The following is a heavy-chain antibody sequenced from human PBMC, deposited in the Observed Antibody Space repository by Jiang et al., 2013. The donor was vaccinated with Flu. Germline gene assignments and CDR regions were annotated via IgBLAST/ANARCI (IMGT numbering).Heavy chain of an antibody. CDR3: ARDSSGSYDDWFGP. V-gene: IGHV4-59*12. J-gene: IGHJ5*02. CDR1: GGSISSYY. Sequence: KPSETLSLTCTVSGGSISSYYWSWIRQPQEGTGVDWVYLLQWEHQLQPSLKSRVTISVDTSENQFSLKLSSVTAADTAVYYCARDSSGSYDDWFGPWGQGTLVTVSS. D-gene: IGHD1-26*01. CDR2: LLQWEH.